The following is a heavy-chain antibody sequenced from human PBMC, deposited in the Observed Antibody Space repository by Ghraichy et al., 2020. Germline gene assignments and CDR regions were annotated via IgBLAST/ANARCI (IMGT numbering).Heavy chain of an antibody. CDR2: ISAYNGNT. D-gene: IGHD4-17*01. Sequence: ASVKVSCKASGYTFSTYGISWVRQAPGQGLEWMGWISAYNGNTNYAQKLQGRVTMTTDTSTSTAYMDLRSLRSDDTAVYYCARDDFGDFFDYWGQGTLVTVSS. CDR3: ARDDFGDFFDY. CDR1: GYTFSTYG. V-gene: IGHV1-18*01. J-gene: IGHJ4*02.